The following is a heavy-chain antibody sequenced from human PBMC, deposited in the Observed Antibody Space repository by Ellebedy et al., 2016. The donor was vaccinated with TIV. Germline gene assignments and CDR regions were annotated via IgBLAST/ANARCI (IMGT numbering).Heavy chain of an antibody. CDR2: IYYSGTT. J-gene: IGHJ3*02. CDR1: GGSISSSSYY. CDR3: AREYSFSSGWYRLAFDI. D-gene: IGHD6-19*01. V-gene: IGHV4-39*02. Sequence: MPSETLSLTCTVSGGSISSSSYYWGWIRQPPGKGLEWIGSIYYSGTTYYNPSLKSRVTISVDTSKNQFSLKLSSVTAADTAVYYCAREYSFSSGWYRLAFDIWGQGTMVTVSS.